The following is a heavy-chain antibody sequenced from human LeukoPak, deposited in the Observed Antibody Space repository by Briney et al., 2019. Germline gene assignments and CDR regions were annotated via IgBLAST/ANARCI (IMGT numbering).Heavy chain of an antibody. CDR1: GFTFISYE. D-gene: IGHD2-21*02. CDR2: ISDSGTTM. CDR3: AREKRQAVTAIRYMDV. Sequence: GRSLRLSCVASGFTFISYEIHWFRQAPGKGLEYVSYISDSGTTMKYADSVKGRFTISRDNAKKLVYLQMNSLRAEDTAGYYCAREKRQAVTAIRYMDVRAKGTTVAVSS. J-gene: IGHJ6*03. V-gene: IGHV3-48*03.